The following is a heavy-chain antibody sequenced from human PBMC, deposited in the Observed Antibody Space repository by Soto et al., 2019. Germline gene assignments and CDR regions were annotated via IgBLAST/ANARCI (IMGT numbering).Heavy chain of an antibody. Sequence: SETLSLTCTVSGCSVSSGSYYWSWSRQPPGKGLEWIGYIYYSGSTNYNPSLKSRVTISVDTSKNQFSLKLSSVTAADTAVYYCARDRHYYYDSSGYYYWSGWFDPWGQGTLVTVSS. CDR2: IYYSGST. CDR1: GCSVSSGSYY. J-gene: IGHJ5*02. D-gene: IGHD3-22*01. CDR3: ARDRHYYYDSSGYYYWSGWFDP. V-gene: IGHV4-61*01.